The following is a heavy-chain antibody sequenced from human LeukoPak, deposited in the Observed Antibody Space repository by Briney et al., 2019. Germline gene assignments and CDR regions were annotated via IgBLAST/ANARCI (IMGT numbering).Heavy chain of an antibody. Sequence: PSETLSLTCAVSGGSISGSSYFWGWLRQPPGKGLEWIGSIYYSGSTYYNPSLKSRVTISVDTSKNQFSLKLSSVTAADTAVYYCARLKEGIDYWGQGTLVTVSS. CDR2: IYYSGST. V-gene: IGHV4-39*01. D-gene: IGHD3-10*01. J-gene: IGHJ4*02. CDR1: GGSISGSSYF. CDR3: ARLKEGIDY.